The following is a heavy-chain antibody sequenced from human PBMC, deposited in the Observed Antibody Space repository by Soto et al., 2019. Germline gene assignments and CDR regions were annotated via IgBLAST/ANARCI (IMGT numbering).Heavy chain of an antibody. CDR1: VFFISSGNY. V-gene: IGHV4-38-2*01. D-gene: IGHD2-15*01. Sequence: RSLTCAVSVFFISSGNYCGWIRKPPGKGLEWIGSIFHGGNTYYNPSLKSRVTISVDMSKNQFSLKLNSVTAADTAVYYCARARWYDAFDVWGQGTVVTVSS. CDR3: ARARWYDAFDV. J-gene: IGHJ3*01. CDR2: IFHGGNT.